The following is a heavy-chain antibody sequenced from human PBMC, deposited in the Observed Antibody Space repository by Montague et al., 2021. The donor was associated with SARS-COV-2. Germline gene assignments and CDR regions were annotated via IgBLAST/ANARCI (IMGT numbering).Heavy chain of an antibody. Sequence: SLRPSCAASGFTFISYAMHWVRQAPGKGLEWVAFITYDGSNKYYADSVKGRFTISRDNSKNTLYLQMNSLRAEDTAVYYCAGVLVDYDGMDVWGQGATVTVS. CDR1: GFTFISYA. D-gene: IGHD2-8*02. V-gene: IGHV3-30*04. CDR3: AGVLVDYDGMDV. CDR2: ITYDGSNK. J-gene: IGHJ6*02.